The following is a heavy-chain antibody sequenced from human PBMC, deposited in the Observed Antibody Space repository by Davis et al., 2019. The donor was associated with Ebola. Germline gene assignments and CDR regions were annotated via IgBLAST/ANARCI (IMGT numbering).Heavy chain of an antibody. D-gene: IGHD4-17*01. Sequence: GGSLRLSCATSGFTFSAYYMSWIRQAPGKGLEWVANIKQDGSEKYYVDSVKGRFTISRDNAKNSLYLQMNSLRAEDTAVYYCARDDNTVTTSYFDYWGQGTLVTVSS. CDR1: GFTFSAYY. J-gene: IGHJ4*02. CDR2: IKQDGSEK. V-gene: IGHV3-7*01. CDR3: ARDDNTVTTSYFDY.